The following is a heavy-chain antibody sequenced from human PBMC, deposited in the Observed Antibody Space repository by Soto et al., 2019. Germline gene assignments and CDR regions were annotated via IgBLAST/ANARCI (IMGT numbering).Heavy chain of an antibody. CDR1: GGSISSGGYS. CDR3: ARVDSSGYYPDY. D-gene: IGHD3-22*01. V-gene: IGHV4-30-2*01. Sequence: PSETLSLTCAFSGGSISSGGYSWSWIRQPPGKGLEWIGYIYHSGSTYYNPSLKSRVTISVDRSKNQFSLKLSSVTAADTAVYYCARVDSSGYYPDYWGQGTLVTVSS. J-gene: IGHJ4*02. CDR2: IYHSGST.